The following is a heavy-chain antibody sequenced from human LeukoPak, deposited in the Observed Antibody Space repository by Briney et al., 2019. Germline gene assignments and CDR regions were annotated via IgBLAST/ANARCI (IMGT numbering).Heavy chain of an antibody. CDR1: GFTFSNAW. V-gene: IGHV3-15*01. CDR2: IKSKTDGGTK. J-gene: IGHJ4*02. D-gene: IGHD3-10*01. CDR3: ATDAPRGGIN. Sequence: GGSVRLSCAASGFTFSNAWMSWVRQAPGKGLEWVGRIKSKTDGGTKDYAVRVKGRFTISRDDSKNTLYLKMNSLKDEDTAVYHCATDAPRGGINWGQGTLVTVSS.